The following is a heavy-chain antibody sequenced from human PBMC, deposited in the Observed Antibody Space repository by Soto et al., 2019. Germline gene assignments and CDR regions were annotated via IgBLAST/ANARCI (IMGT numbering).Heavy chain of an antibody. Sequence: SETLSLTCTVSGGSVSSGSYYWSWIRQPPGKGLEWIGYVYYSGSTNYSPSLKSRVTISVDTSKNQFSLQLNSVTAADTAVYYCARGGYYYDSSGYKAFDYWGQGTLVTVS. CDR2: VYYSGST. V-gene: IGHV4-61*01. CDR1: GGSVSSGSYY. D-gene: IGHD3-22*01. J-gene: IGHJ4*02. CDR3: ARGGYYYDSSGYKAFDY.